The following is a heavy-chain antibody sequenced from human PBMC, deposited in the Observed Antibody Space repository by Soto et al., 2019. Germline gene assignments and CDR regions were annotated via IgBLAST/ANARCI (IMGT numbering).Heavy chain of an antibody. J-gene: IGHJ4*02. V-gene: IGHV4-61*01. CDR1: GGFVSSGSYY. D-gene: IGHD3-16*01. Sequence: KPSETLSLTCAVYGGFVSSGSYYWSWIRQPPGKGLEWIGEMSHSGGTHFNPSLKSRVTISVDTSKNQFSLKMSTVTAEDTAVYYCSANDHDDHANFDQWGQGTVVTVSS. CDR3: SANDHDDHANFDQ. CDR2: MSHSGGT.